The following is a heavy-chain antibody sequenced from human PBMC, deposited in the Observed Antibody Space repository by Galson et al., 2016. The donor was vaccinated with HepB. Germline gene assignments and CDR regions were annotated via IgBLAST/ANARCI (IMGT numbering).Heavy chain of an antibody. CDR2: ISYGGRNK. V-gene: IGHV3-30-3*01. CDR1: GFTFSAYG. Sequence: SLRLSCAASGFTFSAYGMQWVRQAPGKGLEWLAVISYGGRNKYYPDSVKGRFTVSRDDSKNTLYLQMNSLRPEDTAVYYCARNDYLTPYYYYGMDVWGQGTTVTVSS. J-gene: IGHJ6*02. CDR3: ARNDYLTPYYYYGMDV. D-gene: IGHD4-11*01.